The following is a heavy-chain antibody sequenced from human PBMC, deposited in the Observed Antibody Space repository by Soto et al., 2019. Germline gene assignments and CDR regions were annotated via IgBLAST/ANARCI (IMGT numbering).Heavy chain of an antibody. Sequence: ASVKVSCKASGGTFSNYAISWMRQAPGQGLEWMGGIIPIFGTANYAQKFQGRVTITADESTSTAYMELSSLRSEDTAVHYCASPGPPDYWGQGTLVTVSS. CDR2: IIPIFGTA. CDR1: GGTFSNYA. J-gene: IGHJ4*02. CDR3: ASPGPPDY. V-gene: IGHV1-69*13.